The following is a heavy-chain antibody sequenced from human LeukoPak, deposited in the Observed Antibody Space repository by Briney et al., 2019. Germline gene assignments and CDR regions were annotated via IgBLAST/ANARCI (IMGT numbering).Heavy chain of an antibody. V-gene: IGHV4-59*08. CDR3: ARRSGNVAGTLRFDY. Sequence: PSETLSLTCTVSGGSISSYYWSWIRQPPGKGLEWIGYIYYSGSTNCNPSLKSRVTISVDTSKNQSSLKLSSVTAADTAVYYCARRSGNVAGTLRFDYWGQGTLVTVSS. D-gene: IGHD6-13*01. CDR2: IYYSGST. CDR1: GGSISSYY. J-gene: IGHJ4*02.